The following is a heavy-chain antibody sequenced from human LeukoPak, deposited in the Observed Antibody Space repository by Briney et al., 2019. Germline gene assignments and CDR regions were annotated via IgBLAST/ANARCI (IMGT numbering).Heavy chain of an antibody. Sequence: KPSETLSLTCTVSGGSISGYFWSWIRQPPGKGLEWIGYIYTSGSTNYNPSLKSRVTISVDTSKNQFSLKLSSVTAADTAVYYCARGSYDFWSGYLNWFDPWGQGTLVTVSS. CDR3: ARGSYDFWSGYLNWFDP. J-gene: IGHJ5*02. CDR1: GGSISGYF. V-gene: IGHV4-4*09. D-gene: IGHD3-3*01. CDR2: IYTSGST.